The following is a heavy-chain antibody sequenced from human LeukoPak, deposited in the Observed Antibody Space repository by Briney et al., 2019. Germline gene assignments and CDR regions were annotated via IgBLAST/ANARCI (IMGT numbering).Heavy chain of an antibody. J-gene: IGHJ3*02. CDR3: ARARYANAWYAFDI. Sequence: SGTLSLTCGVSGGSISNTNWWTWVRQPPGKGLEWIGEVNLQGSTNYNPSLKSRVAISVDKSENHISLKLTSVTAADTAVYYCARARYANAWYAFDIWGHGTMVTVSS. CDR2: VNLQGST. D-gene: IGHD2-2*01. CDR1: GGSISNTNW. V-gene: IGHV4-4*02.